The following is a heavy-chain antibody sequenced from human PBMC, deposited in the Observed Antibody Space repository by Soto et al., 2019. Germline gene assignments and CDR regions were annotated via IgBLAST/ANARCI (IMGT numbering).Heavy chain of an antibody. CDR1: GYTFITYG. V-gene: IGHV1-18*01. CDR3: ARGTYKDF. D-gene: IGHD1-1*01. Sequence: QVQLVQSGAEVKKPGASVKVSCKASGYTFITYGINWVRQAPGQGLEWMAWISAYNGNTYYAQNFQGRVTITTDTSPSTAYMELWSLRAAATAIYYCARGTYKDFWGQGTLVTVSS. J-gene: IGHJ4*02. CDR2: ISAYNGNT.